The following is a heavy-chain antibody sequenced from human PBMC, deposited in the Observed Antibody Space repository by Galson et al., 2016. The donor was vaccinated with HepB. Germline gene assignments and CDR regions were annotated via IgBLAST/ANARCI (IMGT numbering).Heavy chain of an antibody. CDR2: LYHSGRT. D-gene: IGHD3-22*01. V-gene: IGHV4-38-2*02. Sequence: ETLSLTCAVSAYSITSGYYWGWIRQPPGKGLEWIGSLYHSGRTYYNPSLKSRVTMSVDTSKNQFSLKLSSVTAADTAVYYCAREGYYYDTSGYSYYAVDVWGQGTTVTVSS. CDR1: AYSITSGYY. J-gene: IGHJ6*02. CDR3: AREGYYYDTSGYSYYAVDV.